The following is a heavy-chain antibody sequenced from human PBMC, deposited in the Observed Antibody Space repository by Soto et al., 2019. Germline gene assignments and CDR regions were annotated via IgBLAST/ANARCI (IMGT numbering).Heavy chain of an antibody. CDR1: GFTFGNYA. J-gene: IGHJ3*02. V-gene: IGHV3-23*01. CDR2: ISASGGTT. D-gene: IGHD4-17*01. CDR3: VKDRWRHGDHDTLDAFEI. Sequence: EVQLLESGGGLVQPGGSLRLSCAASGFTFGNYAMSWVRQAPGKGLEWVSSISASGGTTYYADAVKGHFTISRDSFTNTLFLQMKSLRAEDTATYYSVKDRWRHGDHDTLDAFEIWGQGTMVTVSS.